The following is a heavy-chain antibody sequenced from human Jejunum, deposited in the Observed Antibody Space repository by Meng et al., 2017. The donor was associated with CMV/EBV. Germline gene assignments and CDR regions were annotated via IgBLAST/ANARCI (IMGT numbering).Heavy chain of an antibody. V-gene: IGHV1-2*02. CDR2: INPQTGDT. CDR1: EYTFSDYD. D-gene: IGHD1-26*01. Sequence: NPSEYTFSDYDMQWVRQAPGQGLEWMGWINPQTGDTNYAPKFQGRVTMTRDMSINTVYMEVTRLRSDDTAVYYCAKDAGSYLDYYFDYWGQGTLVTSPQ. CDR3: AKDAGSYLDYYFDY. J-gene: IGHJ4*02.